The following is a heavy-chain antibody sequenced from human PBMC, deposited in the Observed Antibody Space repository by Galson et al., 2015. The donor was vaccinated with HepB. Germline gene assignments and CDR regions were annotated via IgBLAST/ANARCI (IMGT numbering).Heavy chain of an antibody. J-gene: IGHJ5*02. Sequence: SVKVSCKASGYTFTGYYMHWVRQAPGQGLEWMGWINPNSGGTNYAQKFQGRVTMTRDTSISTAYMELSRLRSDDTAVYYCARGRIAVAVPGMTGRFDPWGQGTLVTVSS. CDR2: INPNSGGT. V-gene: IGHV1-2*02. D-gene: IGHD6-19*01. CDR3: ARGRIAVAVPGMTGRFDP. CDR1: GYTFTGYY.